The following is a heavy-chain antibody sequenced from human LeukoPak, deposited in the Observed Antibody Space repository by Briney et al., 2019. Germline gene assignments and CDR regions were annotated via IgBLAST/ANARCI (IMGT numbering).Heavy chain of an antibody. CDR2: INSDGSST. D-gene: IGHD5-12*01. CDR3: APQQTYSPYNWFDP. Sequence: GGSLRLSCEASGFTFSSYWRHWVRKAPGKGLVWFSRINSDGSSTSYADSVKGRFTISRDNAKNTLYLRMNSLRAEDTAVYYCAPQQTYSPYNWFDPWGQGTLVTVSS. V-gene: IGHV3-74*01. CDR1: GFTFSSYW. J-gene: IGHJ5*02.